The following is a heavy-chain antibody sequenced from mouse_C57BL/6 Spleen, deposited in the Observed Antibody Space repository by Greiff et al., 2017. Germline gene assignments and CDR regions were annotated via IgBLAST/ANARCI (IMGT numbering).Heavy chain of an antibody. V-gene: IGHV1-54*01. D-gene: IGHD1-1*01. CDR3: ARDYGSSDGRFAY. CDR2: INPGSGGT. J-gene: IGHJ3*01. CDR1: GYAFTNYL. Sequence: VQLQQSGAELVRPGTSVKVSCKASGYAFTNYLIEWVKQRPGQGLEWIGVINPGSGGTNYNEKFKGKATLTADKSSSTAYMQLSSLTSEDSAVYFCARDYGSSDGRFAYWGQGTLVTVSA.